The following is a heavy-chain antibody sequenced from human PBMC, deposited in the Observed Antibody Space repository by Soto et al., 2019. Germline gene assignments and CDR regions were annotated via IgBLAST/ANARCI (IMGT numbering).Heavy chain of an antibody. V-gene: IGHV3-7*01. J-gene: IGHJ6*02. D-gene: IGHD2-15*01. CDR1: GFTFTNYW. CDR2: INQDGSER. Sequence: EVEVVESGGGLVQPGGSLRLSCVASGFTFTNYWMTWVRQAPGNGLEWVANINQDGSERTHVDSVKGRFTVSRDNAKNSLSLEMNRMRAEDTAVYYCARGDIVVVVAAGGMDVWGQGTTVTVSS. CDR3: ARGDIVVVVAAGGMDV.